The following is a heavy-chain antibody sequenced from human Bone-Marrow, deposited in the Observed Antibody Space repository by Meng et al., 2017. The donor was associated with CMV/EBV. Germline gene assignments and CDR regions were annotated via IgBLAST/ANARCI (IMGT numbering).Heavy chain of an antibody. CDR3: ARDPYSTDDAFDI. V-gene: IGHV1-46*01. J-gene: IGHJ3*02. D-gene: IGHD6-13*01. Sequence: ASVKVSCKASGFTFTSYYMHWVRQAPGQGLEWMGIINPSGGSTSYAQKFQGRVTMTRDTSTSTVYMELSSLRSEDTAVYYCARDPYSTDDAFDIWGQGKMVTVSS. CDR2: INPSGGST. CDR1: GFTFTSYY.